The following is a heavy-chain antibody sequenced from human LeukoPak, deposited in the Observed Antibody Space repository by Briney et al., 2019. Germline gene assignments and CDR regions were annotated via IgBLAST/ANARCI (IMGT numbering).Heavy chain of an antibody. CDR1: GGSISSSNW. CDR2: IYHSGST. CDR3: ARERDYNWNDNFDY. D-gene: IGHD1-20*01. Sequence: PSGTLSLTCAVSGGSISSSNWWSWVRQPPGKGLEWIGEIYHSGSTNYNPSLKSRVTISVDTSKNQFSLKLSSVTAADTAVYYCARERDYNWNDNFDYWGQGTLVTVSS. V-gene: IGHV4-4*02. J-gene: IGHJ4*02.